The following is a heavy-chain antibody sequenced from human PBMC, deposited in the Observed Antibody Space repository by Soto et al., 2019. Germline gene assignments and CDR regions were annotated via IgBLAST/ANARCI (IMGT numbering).Heavy chain of an antibody. D-gene: IGHD2-21*02. CDR3: ARESGDWPLNWFDP. CDR2: ITSDGKSK. V-gene: IGHV3-74*01. J-gene: IGHJ5*02. CDR1: GFNSSNHW. Sequence: PXASLGLSCAASGFNSSNHWMHWVRQRPAEGLVWVSRITSDGKSKAYAESVKGRFAISRDNAKNTLYLQMNGLTAEDTAVYYCARESGDWPLNWFDPWGQGTLVTVSS.